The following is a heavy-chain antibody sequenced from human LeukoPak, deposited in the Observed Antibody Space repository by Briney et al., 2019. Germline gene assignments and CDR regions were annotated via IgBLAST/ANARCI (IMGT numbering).Heavy chain of an antibody. J-gene: IGHJ4*02. CDR1: GFTFSSYS. CDR3: ARRDDFWSGPTY. V-gene: IGHV3-21*01. Sequence: GGSLRLSCAASGFTFSSYSMNWVRQAPGKGLEWVSSISSSSSYIYYADSVKGRFTISRDNAKNSLYLQMNSLRAEDTAVYYCARRDDFWSGPTYWGQGTLVTVSS. D-gene: IGHD3-3*01. CDR2: ISSSSSYI.